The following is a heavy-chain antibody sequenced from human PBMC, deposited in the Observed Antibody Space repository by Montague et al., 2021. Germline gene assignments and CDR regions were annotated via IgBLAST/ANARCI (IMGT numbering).Heavy chain of an antibody. J-gene: IGHJ6*02. CDR1: GFTFRSYG. D-gene: IGHD3-10*01. CDR2: ISYDGSNK. V-gene: IGHV3-30*18. CDR3: AKDHDYYGSAHWRVNHYYGMDV. Sequence: SLRLSCAASGFTFRSYGMHWVRQAPGKGLEWMAVISYDGSNKYYADSVKGRFTISRDNSKNTLYLQMNSLRAEDTAVYYCAKDHDYYGSAHWRVNHYYGMDVWGQGTTVTVSS.